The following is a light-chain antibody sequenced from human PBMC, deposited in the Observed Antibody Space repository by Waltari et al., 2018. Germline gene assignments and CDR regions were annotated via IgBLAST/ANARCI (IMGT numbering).Light chain of an antibody. CDR3: QQFYSTPLT. Sequence: EVVLTQSPATLSLSPGERATLSCRASHNISRYLGWYQQKPGQPPRLLIYDASNRATGVPDRVTGSGSGTDFTLTISSLQAEDVAVYYCQQFYSTPLTFGGGTKVEIK. J-gene: IGKJ4*01. CDR2: DAS. CDR1: HNISRY. V-gene: IGKV3-11*01.